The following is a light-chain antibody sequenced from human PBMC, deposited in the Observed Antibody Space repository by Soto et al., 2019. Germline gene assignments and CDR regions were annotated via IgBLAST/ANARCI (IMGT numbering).Light chain of an antibody. CDR2: ATS. J-gene: IGKJ1*01. CDR3: QQGYTTRWT. V-gene: IGKV1-39*01. Sequence: DIQMTQSPTSLSASVGDRVTISCRASQNIRSYLNWYQQIPGKAPTLLIYATSILQPGVPSRFSGSGSGTDFTLTINGLQPEDFATYYCQQGYTTRWTFGQGTKVDIK. CDR1: QNIRSY.